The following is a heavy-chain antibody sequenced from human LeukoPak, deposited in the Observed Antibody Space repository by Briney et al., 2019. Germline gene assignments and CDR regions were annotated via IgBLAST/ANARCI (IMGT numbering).Heavy chain of an antibody. Sequence: GRSLRLSCSASGFTFGDYAVSWVRQAPGKGLEWVGFIRSKAYGGTAEYAASVKGRFTISRDDSKSIAYLQMNSLKTEDTAVYYCTREQDTARTYYYYYGMDVWGQGTTVTVSS. V-gene: IGHV3-49*04. CDR3: TREQDTARTYYYYYGMDV. J-gene: IGHJ6*02. CDR2: IRSKAYGGTA. CDR1: GFTFGDYA.